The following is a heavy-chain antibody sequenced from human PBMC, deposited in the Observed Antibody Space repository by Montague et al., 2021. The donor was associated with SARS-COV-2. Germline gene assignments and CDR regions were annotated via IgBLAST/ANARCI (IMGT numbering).Heavy chain of an antibody. D-gene: IGHD2-21*02. CDR3: ARGGGDSADYYYAMDV. CDR2: IYNNGST. V-gene: IGHV4-59*01. Sequence: SETLSLTCTVSGGSISSYYWSWIRQPPGKGLQWIGYIYNNGSTNXNTSLKSRVTLSIDTSKNQFSLKLTSVTAADTAVYYCARGGGDSADYYYAMDVWGQGTTVTVSS. J-gene: IGHJ6*02. CDR1: GGSISSYY.